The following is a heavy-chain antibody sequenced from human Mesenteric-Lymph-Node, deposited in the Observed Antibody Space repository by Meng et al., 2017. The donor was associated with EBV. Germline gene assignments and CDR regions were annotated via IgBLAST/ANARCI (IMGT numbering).Heavy chain of an antibody. Sequence: GERRESGPGLVKPSGSLSLTCALSGDSINNNRWWSWVRQPPGRGLEWIGEIFQTGSTNYSPSLRSRVTISLDKSMNQFSLKLSSVTAADTAVYYCARDVVPLDPESRADWGPGTLVTVSS. CDR1: GDSINNNRW. D-gene: IGHD1-1*01. CDR3: ARDVVPLDPESRAD. CDR2: IFQTGST. J-gene: IGHJ4*02. V-gene: IGHV4-4*02.